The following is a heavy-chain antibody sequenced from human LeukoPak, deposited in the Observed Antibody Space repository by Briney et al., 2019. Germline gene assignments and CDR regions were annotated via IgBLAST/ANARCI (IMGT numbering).Heavy chain of an antibody. CDR1: GGSMSNYY. J-gene: IGHJ6*02. D-gene: IGHD6-13*01. V-gene: IGHV4-4*09. CDR3: ARRRRIGAAGGDGMDV. Sequence: SETLSLTCTVSGGSMSNYYWTWIRQPPGQGLEWIGYTYNSGRTNYNPSLKSRVTISADTSKNRFSLKLDSVTAADTANYYCARRRRIGAAGGDGMDVWGQGTTVTVSS. CDR2: TYNSGRT.